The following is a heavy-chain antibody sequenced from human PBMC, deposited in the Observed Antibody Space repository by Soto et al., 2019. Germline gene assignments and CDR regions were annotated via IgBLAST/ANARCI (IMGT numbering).Heavy chain of an antibody. CDR3: ARDQRIFGVDLPPRFGMDV. D-gene: IGHD3-3*01. CDR2: IKQDGSEK. CDR1: GFTFSSYW. J-gene: IGHJ6*02. V-gene: IGHV3-7*01. Sequence: EVQLVESGGGLVQPGGSLRLSCAASGFTFSSYWMSWVRQAPGKGLEWVANIKQDGSEKYYVDSVKGRFTISRENAKNSLYLQMNRLRAEDTAVYYCARDQRIFGVDLPPRFGMDVWGQGTTVTVSS.